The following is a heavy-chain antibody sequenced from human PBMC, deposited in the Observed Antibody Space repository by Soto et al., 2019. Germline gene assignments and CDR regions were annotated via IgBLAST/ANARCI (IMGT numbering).Heavy chain of an antibody. D-gene: IGHD2-21*01. CDR3: SRAGILTTPYYFDY. Sequence: GGSLRLSCAVSGFTFSDYYMDWVRQAPGKGLEWVGRIRNKANSYTTEYAASVKGRFTISRDDSKNLLFLQMYSLKTEDTAVYYCSRAGILTTPYYFDYWGQGTLVTVSS. V-gene: IGHV3-72*01. CDR1: GFTFSDYY. CDR2: IRNKANSYTT. J-gene: IGHJ4*01.